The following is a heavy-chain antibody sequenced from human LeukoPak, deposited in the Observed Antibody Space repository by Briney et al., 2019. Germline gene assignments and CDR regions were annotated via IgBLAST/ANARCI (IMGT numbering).Heavy chain of an antibody. CDR2: INPNSGGT. CDR3: ARIYGLYQLSFGY. V-gene: IGHV1-2*02. Sequence: ALVKVSCKASGYTFTGYYMHWVRQAPGQGLEWMGWINPNSGGTNYAQKFQGRVTMTRDTSISTAYMELSRLRSDDTAVYYCARIYGLYQLSFGYWGQGTLVTVSS. J-gene: IGHJ4*02. CDR1: GYTFTGYY. D-gene: IGHD2-2*01.